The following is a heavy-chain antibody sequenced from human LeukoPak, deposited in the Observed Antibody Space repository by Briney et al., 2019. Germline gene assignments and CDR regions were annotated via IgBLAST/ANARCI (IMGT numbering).Heavy chain of an antibody. D-gene: IGHD3-22*01. CDR3: AREGVADSYDSSAYGNWFDP. V-gene: IGHV1-46*01. CDR2: INPSGGST. Sequence: ASVRVSCKASGYTFTSYFMHWVRQAPGQGVEWMGIINPSGGSTSYAQKFQGRVTMTRDMSTSTVYMELSSLRSEDTAVYYCAREGVADSYDSSAYGNWFDPWGQGTLVTVSS. J-gene: IGHJ5*02. CDR1: GYTFTSYF.